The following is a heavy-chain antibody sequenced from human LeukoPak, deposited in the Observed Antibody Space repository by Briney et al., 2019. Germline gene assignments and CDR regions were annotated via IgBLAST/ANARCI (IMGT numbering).Heavy chain of an antibody. CDR1: GFTVSSNY. Sequence: GGSLRLSCAASGFTVSSNYMSWVRQAPGKGLEGVSVIYSGGSTYYADSVKCRFTISRDTSKHTLYLQMNSLRAEDTAVYYCARESGPYGSGRGIFDYWGQGTLVTVSS. V-gene: IGHV3-66*02. CDR2: IYSGGST. CDR3: ARESGPYGSGRGIFDY. D-gene: IGHD3-10*01. J-gene: IGHJ4*02.